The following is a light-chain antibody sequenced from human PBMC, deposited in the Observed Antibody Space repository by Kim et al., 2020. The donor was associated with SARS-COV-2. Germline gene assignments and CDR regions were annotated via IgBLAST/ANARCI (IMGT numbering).Light chain of an antibody. J-gene: IGKJ3*01. Sequence: ASIACRSKQSLVFSDGNTCQNWFHQRPGQSPRRLIYKVSNRDSGVPDRFSGSGSGTDFTLQISRVEAEDVGVYYCMQVTHWPFTFGPGTKVDIK. V-gene: IGKV2-30*01. CDR2: KVS. CDR3: MQVTHWPFT. CDR1: QSLVFSDGNTC.